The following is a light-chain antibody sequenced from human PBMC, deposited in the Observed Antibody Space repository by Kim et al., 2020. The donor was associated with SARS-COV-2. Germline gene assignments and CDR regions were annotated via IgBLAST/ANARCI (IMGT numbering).Light chain of an antibody. CDR2: GNS. V-gene: IGLV1-40*01. J-gene: IGLJ3*02. CDR3: QSYDSSLSGWV. CDR1: SSNIGAGYD. Sequence: QRVTDSGTGSSSNIGAGYDLHWYQQLPGTAPKLLIYGNSNRPSGVPDRFSGSKSGTSASLAITGLQAEDEADYYCQSYDSSLSGWVFGGGTQLTVL.